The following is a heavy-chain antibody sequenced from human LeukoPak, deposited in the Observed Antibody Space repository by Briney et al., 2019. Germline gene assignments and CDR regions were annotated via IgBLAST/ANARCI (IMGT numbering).Heavy chain of an antibody. D-gene: IGHD3-22*01. CDR1: GFTFSIYA. CDR2: FSKSGTTT. V-gene: IGHV3-23*01. CDR3: AKRDTSGSYYFDS. Sequence: GGSLRLSCAASGFTFSIYAMSWVRQAPGKGLEWVSTFSKSGTTTYYPDSMKGRFTISRGNSKNTLYLQMNSLRAEDTVVYYCAKRDTSGSYYFDSWGQGTQVTVSS. J-gene: IGHJ4*02.